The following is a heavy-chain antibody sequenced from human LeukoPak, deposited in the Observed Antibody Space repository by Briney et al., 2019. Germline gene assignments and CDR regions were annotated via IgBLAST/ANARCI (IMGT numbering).Heavy chain of an antibody. Sequence: KPSETLSLTCAVYGGSFSGYYWSWIRQPPGKGLEWIGEINHSGSTNYNPSLKSRVTISVDTSKNQFSLKLSSVTAADTAVYYCARGYGSGSEYYYYYMDVWGKGTTVTISS. J-gene: IGHJ6*03. D-gene: IGHD3-10*01. CDR1: GGSFSGYY. CDR3: ARGYGSGSEYYYYYMDV. V-gene: IGHV4-34*01. CDR2: INHSGST.